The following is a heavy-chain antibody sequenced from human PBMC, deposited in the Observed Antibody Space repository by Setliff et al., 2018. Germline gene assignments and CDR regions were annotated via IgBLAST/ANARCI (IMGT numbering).Heavy chain of an antibody. Sequence: VASVKVSCKASGYTLSNSILSWVRQAPGQGLEWVGWISAYNGKTYSAQKFQDRVTLTTHTSSNMGYLELRDLRSDDTAVYYCLRLVRYCTKIACQATSGDEVWGLGTLVTVSS. V-gene: IGHV1-18*01. CDR2: ISAYNGKT. J-gene: IGHJ4*02. D-gene: IGHD2-8*01. CDR1: GYTLSNSI. CDR3: LRLVRYCTKIACQATSGDEV.